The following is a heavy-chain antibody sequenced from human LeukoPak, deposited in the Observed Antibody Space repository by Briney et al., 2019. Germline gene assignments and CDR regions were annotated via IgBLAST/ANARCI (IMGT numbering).Heavy chain of an antibody. J-gene: IGHJ4*02. CDR3: ARAIVGATGY. CDR1: GYTFTSYD. D-gene: IGHD1-26*01. V-gene: IGHV1-8*02. CDR2: MNPNSGNT. Sequence: GASVKVSCKASGYTFTSYDINWVRQATGQGLEWMGWMNPNSGNTGYAQKFQGRVTMTRDTSISTAYMELSRLRSDDTAVYYCARAIVGATGYWGQGTLVTVSS.